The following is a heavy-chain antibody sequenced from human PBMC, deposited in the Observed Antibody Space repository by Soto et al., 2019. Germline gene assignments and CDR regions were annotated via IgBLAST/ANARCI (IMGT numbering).Heavy chain of an antibody. D-gene: IGHD1-26*01. CDR3: VRYSGKYQGPIDY. CDR1: GFTFSHYG. Sequence: QVQLVESGGGVVQPGRSLRLSCAASGFTFSHYGIHCVRQAPGKGLEWLAVISYDGSNKHYADSVKGRFTVSRDNSKNTLYLQMNSLRAEDTAVYFCVRYSGKYQGPIDYWGQGTLVTVSS. V-gene: IGHV3-30*03. CDR2: ISYDGSNK. J-gene: IGHJ4*02.